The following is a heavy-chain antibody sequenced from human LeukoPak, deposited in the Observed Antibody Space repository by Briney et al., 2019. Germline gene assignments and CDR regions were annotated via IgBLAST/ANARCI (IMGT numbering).Heavy chain of an antibody. CDR2: INSDGRST. Sequence: GGSLRLSCAASGFTFSSYWMHWVRQAPGKXLVWVSHINSDGRSTNYADSVKGRFTISRDNAKNTLYLQMNSLRAEDTAVYYCARDYDFDDYWGQGTLVTVSS. V-gene: IGHV3-74*01. J-gene: IGHJ4*02. CDR1: GFTFSSYW. CDR3: ARDYDFDDY. D-gene: IGHD3-3*01.